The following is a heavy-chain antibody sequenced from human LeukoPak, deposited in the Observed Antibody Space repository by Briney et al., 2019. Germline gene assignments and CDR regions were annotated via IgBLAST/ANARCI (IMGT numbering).Heavy chain of an antibody. J-gene: IGHJ4*02. CDR3: AKFLEPRGLFDY. CDR2: ISGSGGST. D-gene: IGHD1-1*01. CDR1: GFTFSSYW. Sequence: PGGSLRLSCAASGFTFSSYWMSWVRQAPGKGLEWVSAISGSGGSTYYADSVKGRFTISRDNSKNTLYLQMNSLRAEDTAVYYCAKFLEPRGLFDYWGQGTLVTVSS. V-gene: IGHV3-23*01.